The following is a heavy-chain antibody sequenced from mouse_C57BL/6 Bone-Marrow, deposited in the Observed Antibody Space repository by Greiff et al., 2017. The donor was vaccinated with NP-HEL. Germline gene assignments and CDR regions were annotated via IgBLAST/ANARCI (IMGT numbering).Heavy chain of an antibody. V-gene: IGHV1-15*01. CDR1: GYTFTDYE. D-gene: IGHD2-2*01. Sequence: VQRVESGAELVRPGASVTLSCKASGYTFTDYEMHWVKQTPVHGLEWIGAIDPETGGTAYNQKFKGKAILTADKSSSTAYMELRSLTSEDSAVYYCTRYYYGYDVGYFDVWGTGTTVTVSS. CDR3: TRYYYGYDVGYFDV. J-gene: IGHJ1*03. CDR2: IDPETGGT.